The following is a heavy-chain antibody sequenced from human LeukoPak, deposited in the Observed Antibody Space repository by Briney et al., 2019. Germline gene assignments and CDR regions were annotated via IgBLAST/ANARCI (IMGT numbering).Heavy chain of an antibody. D-gene: IGHD4-23*01. CDR2: INPSGGST. V-gene: IGHV1-46*01. J-gene: IGHJ5*02. CDR1: GYIFTSYD. Sequence: ASVKVSCKASGYIFTSYDINWVRQAPGQGREWMGIINPSGGSTSYAQKFQGRITMTRDTSTSTVYMELSSLRSEDTAVYYCERDGPVGFDPWGQGTLVTVSS. CDR3: ERDGPVGFDP.